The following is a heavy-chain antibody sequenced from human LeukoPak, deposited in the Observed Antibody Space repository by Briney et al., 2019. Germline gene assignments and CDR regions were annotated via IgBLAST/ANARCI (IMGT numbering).Heavy chain of an antibody. Sequence: ASVKVSCKASGYTFTCYYMHWVRQAPGQGLEWMGIINPSGGSTSYAQKFQGRVTMTRDTSTSTVYMELSSLRSEDTAVYYCARDPMTTVKASGNWFDPWGQGTLVTVSS. CDR2: INPSGGST. J-gene: IGHJ5*02. V-gene: IGHV1-46*01. D-gene: IGHD4-11*01. CDR1: GYTFTCYY. CDR3: ARDPMTTVKASGNWFDP.